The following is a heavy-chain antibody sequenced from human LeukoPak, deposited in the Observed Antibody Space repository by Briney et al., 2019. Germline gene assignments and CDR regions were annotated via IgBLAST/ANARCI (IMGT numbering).Heavy chain of an antibody. V-gene: IGHV4-59*11. Sequence: SETLSLTCIVSGGPISTHYWSWSRQPPGKGLEWIGYNDYSGSTNYNPALKRRVTISVDKSKNPFSLKLNSVTAADTAVYYCARGATFRGTYYMDVWGKGTPVTVSS. CDR1: GGPISTHY. D-gene: IGHD3-10*01. CDR3: ARGATFRGTYYMDV. CDR2: NDYSGST. J-gene: IGHJ6*03.